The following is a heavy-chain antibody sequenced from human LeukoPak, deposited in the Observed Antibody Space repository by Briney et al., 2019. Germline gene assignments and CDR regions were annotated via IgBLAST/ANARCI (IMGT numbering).Heavy chain of an antibody. CDR2: INPNSGGT. CDR3: ARNIWFGESADAFGI. Sequence: ASVKVSCKASGYTFTGYYMHWVRQAPGQGLEWMGWINPNSGGTNYAQKFQGRVTMTRDKSIRTAYMELSRLTSDVTAVYYCARNIWFGESADAFGIWGQGTMVTVSS. J-gene: IGHJ3*02. V-gene: IGHV1-2*02. D-gene: IGHD3-10*01. CDR1: GYTFTGYY.